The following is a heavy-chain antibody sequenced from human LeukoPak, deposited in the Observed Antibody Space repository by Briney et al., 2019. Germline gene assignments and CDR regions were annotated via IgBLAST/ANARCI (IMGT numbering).Heavy chain of an antibody. J-gene: IGHJ3*02. CDR2: INQDGSEK. CDR3: ARHGGAFDI. Sequence: GGSLRLSCAASGFTFNSYWMNWVRQAPGKGLEWVASINQDGSEKYYVDSVKGRFTISRDNAKNSLYLQMNSLRGEGTAVYYCARHGGAFDIWGQGTLVTVSS. V-gene: IGHV3-7*01. D-gene: IGHD3-10*01. CDR1: GFTFNSYW.